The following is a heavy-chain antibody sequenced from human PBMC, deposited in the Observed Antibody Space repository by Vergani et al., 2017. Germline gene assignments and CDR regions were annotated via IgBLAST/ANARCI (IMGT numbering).Heavy chain of an antibody. CDR3: AREGSPPPSDYGDYGGYYYYYGMDV. V-gene: IGHV4-39*01. CDR1: GGSISSSSYY. CDR2: IYYSGDT. D-gene: IGHD4-17*01. J-gene: IGHJ6*02. Sequence: QLQLQESGPGLVKPSETLSLTCTVSGGSISSSSYYWGWIRQPPGKGLEWIGSIYYSGDTSYNRSLKSRVTISVDTSQNQFSLKLGSVTAADTAVYYCAREGSPPPSDYGDYGGYYYYYGMDVWGQGTTVTVSS.